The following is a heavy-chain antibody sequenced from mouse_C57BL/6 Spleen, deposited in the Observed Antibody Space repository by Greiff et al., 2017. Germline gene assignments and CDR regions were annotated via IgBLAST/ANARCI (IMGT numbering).Heavy chain of an antibody. V-gene: IGHV1-69*01. CDR3: ARRIYYGNYEDAMDY. D-gene: IGHD2-1*01. CDR2: IDPSDSST. CDR1: GYTFTSYW. J-gene: IGHJ4*01. Sequence: QVQLQQPGAELVMPGASVKLSCKASGYTFTSYWMHWVKQRPGQGLEWIGEIDPSDSSTNYNQKFKGKSTLTVDKSSSTAYMQLSSLTSEDSAVYYCARRIYYGNYEDAMDYWGQGTSVTVAS.